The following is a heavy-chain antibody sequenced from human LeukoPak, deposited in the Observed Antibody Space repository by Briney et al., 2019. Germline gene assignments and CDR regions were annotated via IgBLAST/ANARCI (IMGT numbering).Heavy chain of an antibody. J-gene: IGHJ6*02. Sequence: PGGSLRLSCAASGLTFNNYALTWIRQAPGKGLEWVSSISGRGGNTYYADSVKGRFTISRDDSKNTLFLQMNSLRAEDTAVYYCASEANCSSTSCYGPVGYYGMDVWGQGTTVTVSS. D-gene: IGHD2-2*01. CDR3: ASEANCSSTSCYGPVGYYGMDV. CDR2: ISGRGGNT. V-gene: IGHV3-23*01. CDR1: GLTFNNYA.